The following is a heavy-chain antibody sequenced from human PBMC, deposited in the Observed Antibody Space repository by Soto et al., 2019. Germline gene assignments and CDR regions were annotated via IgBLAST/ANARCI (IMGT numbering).Heavy chain of an antibody. CDR2: ISYAGTKT. J-gene: IGHJ4*02. D-gene: IGHD6-19*01. CDR3: AKDRGPRRQWLIDSVDC. CDR1: GFTFSIYA. V-gene: IGHV3-30*18. Sequence: QVQLVESGGGVVQPGRSLRVSCAASGFTFSIYAMHWVRQAPGTGLEWVAVISYAGTKTYYADSVKGRFTISRDNSKNTVYLQMNSLRDEDTGVYYCAKDRGPRRQWLIDSVDCWGQGTWVTVSP.